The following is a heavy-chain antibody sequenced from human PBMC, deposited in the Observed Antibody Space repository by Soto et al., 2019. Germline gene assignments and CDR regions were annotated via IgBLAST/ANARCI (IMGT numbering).Heavy chain of an antibody. CDR1: GFTFSSYG. V-gene: IGHV3-33*01. CDR2: IWYDGSNK. D-gene: IGHD6-13*01. J-gene: IGHJ4*02. Sequence: QVQLVESGGGVVQPGRSLRLSCAASGFTFSSYGMHWVRQAPGKGLEWVVVIWYDGSNKYYADSVKGRFTISRDNSKNTLYLQMNSLRAEDTAVYYCARDPKQQLAEFHLDYWGQGTLVTVSS. CDR3: ARDPKQQLAEFHLDY.